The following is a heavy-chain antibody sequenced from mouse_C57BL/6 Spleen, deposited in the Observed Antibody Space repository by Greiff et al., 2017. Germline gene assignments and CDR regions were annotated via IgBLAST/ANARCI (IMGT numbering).Heavy chain of an antibody. D-gene: IGHD6-2*01. CDR3: TTMSHYYSMDY. CDR1: GFNIKDDY. V-gene: IGHV14-4*01. Sequence: EVQLQQSGAELVRPGASVKLSCTASGFNIKDDYMHWVKQRPEQGLEWIGWIDPENGDTEYASKFQGKATITADTSSNTAYLQLSSLTSEDTAVYYCTTMSHYYSMDYWGPGPSVTVSS. J-gene: IGHJ4*01. CDR2: IDPENGDT.